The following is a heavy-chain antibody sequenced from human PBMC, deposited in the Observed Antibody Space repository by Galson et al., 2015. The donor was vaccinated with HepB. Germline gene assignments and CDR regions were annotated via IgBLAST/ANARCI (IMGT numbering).Heavy chain of an antibody. Sequence: LRLSCAASGFTFSSYAMHWVRQAPGKGLEWVAVISYDGSNKYYADSVKGRFTISRDNSKNTLHLQMNSLRAEDTAVYYCARDYGMDVWGQGTTVTVSS. CDR3: ARDYGMDV. J-gene: IGHJ6*02. V-gene: IGHV3-30-3*01. CDR2: ISYDGSNK. CDR1: GFTFSSYA.